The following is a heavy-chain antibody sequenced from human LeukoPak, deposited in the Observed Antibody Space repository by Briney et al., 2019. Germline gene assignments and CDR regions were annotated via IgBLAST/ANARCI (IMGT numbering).Heavy chain of an antibody. CDR3: ARGGPLTPTGYYYIY. V-gene: IGHV1-2*02. CDR2: INPNNGGT. CDR1: GHTLTGYY. Sequence: ASVKVSCKASGHTLTGYYMHWVRQAPGQGLEWMGWINPNNGGTSYAEKFQGRVSMTRDTSISTAYMELGRLRFDDTAVHYCARGGPLTPTGYYYIYWGQGTLVTVSS. J-gene: IGHJ4*02. D-gene: IGHD3-9*01.